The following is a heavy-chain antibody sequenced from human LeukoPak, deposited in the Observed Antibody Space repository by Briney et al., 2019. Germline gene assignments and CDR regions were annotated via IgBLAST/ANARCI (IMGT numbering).Heavy chain of an antibody. D-gene: IGHD3-3*01. Sequence: GRSLRLSCAASGFTFSSYGMHWVRQAPGKGLEWVAVISYDGSNKYYADSVRGRFTISRDNSKNTLYLQMNSLRAEDTAVYYCAKSRSDVVDYWGQGTLVTVSS. CDR1: GFTFSSYG. V-gene: IGHV3-30*18. CDR2: ISYDGSNK. CDR3: AKSRSDVVDY. J-gene: IGHJ4*02.